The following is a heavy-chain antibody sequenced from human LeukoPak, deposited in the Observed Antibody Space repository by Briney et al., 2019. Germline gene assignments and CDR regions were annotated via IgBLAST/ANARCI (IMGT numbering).Heavy chain of an antibody. Sequence: GGSLRLSCAASGFTFSSYAMSWVRQAPGKGLEWVSAISGSGGSTYYADSVKGRFTISRDNAKDSLYLQMNSLRPEDTALYYCARPSVTTGVDAFDFWGQGTMVTVSS. J-gene: IGHJ3*01. CDR3: ARPSVTTGVDAFDF. D-gene: IGHD4-17*01. CDR2: ISGSGGST. CDR1: GFTFSSYA. V-gene: IGHV3-23*01.